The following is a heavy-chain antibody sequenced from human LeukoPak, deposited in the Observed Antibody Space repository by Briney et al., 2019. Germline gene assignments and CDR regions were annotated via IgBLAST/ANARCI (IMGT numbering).Heavy chain of an antibody. Sequence: PSQTLSPTCTVSGGSISSGDYYWSWIRQPPGKGLEWIGYIYYSGSTYYNPSLKSRVTISVDTSKNQFSLKLSSVTAADTAVYYCASQKWELPYYFDYWGQETLVTVSS. V-gene: IGHV4-30-4*08. CDR1: GGSISSGDYY. CDR2: IYYSGST. J-gene: IGHJ4*02. D-gene: IGHD1-26*01. CDR3: ASQKWELPYYFDY.